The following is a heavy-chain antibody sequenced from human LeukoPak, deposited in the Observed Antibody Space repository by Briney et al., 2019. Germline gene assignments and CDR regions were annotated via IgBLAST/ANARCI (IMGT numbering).Heavy chain of an antibody. CDR2: IYPGDSDT. D-gene: IGHD6-19*01. J-gene: IGHJ4*02. CDR1: GYSFTSYW. Sequence: GESLKISCKGSGYSFTSYWICCLRQMPGKGLEWMGIIYPGDSDTRYSPSFQGQVTISADKSISTAYLQWSSLTSSDTAMYHCARGSSGWYGNYWGQGTLVTVSS. CDR3: ARGSSGWYGNY. V-gene: IGHV5-51*01.